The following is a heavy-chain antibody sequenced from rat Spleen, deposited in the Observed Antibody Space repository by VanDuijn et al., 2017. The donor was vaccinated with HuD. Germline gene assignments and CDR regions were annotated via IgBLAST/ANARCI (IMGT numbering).Heavy chain of an antibody. J-gene: IGHJ2*01. Sequence: EVQLVESGGGLVQPGRSLKLSCAASGFTFRNYGMAWVRQAPTKGLDWVAIISYDGSTTYYRDSVKGRFTISRDNAKSTLYLQMDSLRSEDTATYYCARHRGYNSYFDYWGQGVMVTVSS. CDR2: ISYDGSTT. V-gene: IGHV5-29*01. CDR3: ARHRGYNSYFDY. CDR1: GFTFRNYG. D-gene: IGHD1-4*01.